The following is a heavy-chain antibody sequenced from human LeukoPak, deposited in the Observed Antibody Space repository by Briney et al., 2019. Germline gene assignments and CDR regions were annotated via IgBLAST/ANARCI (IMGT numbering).Heavy chain of an antibody. D-gene: IGHD3-10*01. CDR3: ARDHRGSGSTYYYYYMDA. J-gene: IGHJ6*03. V-gene: IGHV3-21*01. Sequence: GGSLRLSCAASGFTFSTYTMNWVRQAPGKGLEWVSSITSSSSYIYYADSVKGRFTISRDNAKNTLYLQMNSLRAEDTAVYYCARDHRGSGSTYYYYYMDAWGKGTTVTISS. CDR1: GFTFSTYT. CDR2: ITSSSSYI.